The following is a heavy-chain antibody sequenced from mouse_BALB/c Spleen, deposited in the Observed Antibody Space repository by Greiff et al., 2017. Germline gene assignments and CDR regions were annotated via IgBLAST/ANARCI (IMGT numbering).Heavy chain of an antibody. CDR1: GYSITSGYY. CDR2: ISYDGSN. D-gene: IGHD1-1*01. CDR3: ARDYYGRNYAMDY. V-gene: IGHV3-6*02. Sequence: DVQLQESGPGLVKPSQSLSLTCSVTGYSITSGYYWNWIRQFPGNKLEWMGYISYDGSNNYNPSLKNRISITRDTSKNQFFLKLNSVTTEDTATYYCARDYYGRNYAMDYWGQGTSVTVSS. J-gene: IGHJ4*01.